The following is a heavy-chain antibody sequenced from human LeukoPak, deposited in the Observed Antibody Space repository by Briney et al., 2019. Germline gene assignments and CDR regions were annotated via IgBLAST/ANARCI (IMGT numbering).Heavy chain of an antibody. CDR3: ARDKTRYNWNAQGGWFDP. CDR1: GGTFSSYA. D-gene: IGHD1-1*01. V-gene: IGHV1-69*05. Sequence: ASVKVSCKASGGTFSSYATSWVRQAPGQGLEWMGGIIPIFGTANYAQKFQGRVTITTDESTSTAYMELSSLRSEDTAVYYCARDKTRYNWNAQGGWFDPWGQGTLVTVSS. J-gene: IGHJ5*02. CDR2: IIPIFGTA.